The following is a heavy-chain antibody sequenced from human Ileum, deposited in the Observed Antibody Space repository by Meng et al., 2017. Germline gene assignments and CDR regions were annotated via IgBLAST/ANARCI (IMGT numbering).Heavy chain of an antibody. CDR2: IYASVST. J-gene: IGHJ2*01. V-gene: IGHV4-4*07. Sequence: LPEWGPGLVKPSETLSLTCQVSGGSISNYYWSWIRQPAGKGLEWIGRIYASVSTNYNPSLRTRITMSVDTSKSQFSLKLTSITAADTAVYYCVRDGSSSSGGTLWGRGTLVTVSS. CDR3: VRDGSSSSGGTL. D-gene: IGHD2-2*01. CDR1: GGSISNYY.